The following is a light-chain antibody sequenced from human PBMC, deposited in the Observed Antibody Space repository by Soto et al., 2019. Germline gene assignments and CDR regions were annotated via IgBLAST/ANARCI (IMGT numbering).Light chain of an antibody. J-gene: IGKJ3*01. Sequence: EIVLTQSPGTLSLSPGERATLSCRASQFIISSYLAWFQQKPCQAPRLLIYGASSRATGIPDRFSGSGSGTDFTLTISRLEPEDFAVYYCQQYGSSPLTFGPGTKVDIK. CDR3: QQYGSSPLT. V-gene: IGKV3-20*01. CDR1: QFIISSY. CDR2: GAS.